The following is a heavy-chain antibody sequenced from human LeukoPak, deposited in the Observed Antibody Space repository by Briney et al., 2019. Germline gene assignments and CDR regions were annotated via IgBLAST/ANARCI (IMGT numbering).Heavy chain of an antibody. Sequence: GGSLRLSCAASGFTFSSYWMSWVRQAPGKGLEWVANIKQDGSEKYYVDSVRGRFAISRVNAKNSLHLQMNSLRVEDTAVYYCATGKAAHLFDYWGQGTLVTVSS. J-gene: IGHJ4*02. CDR3: ATGKAAHLFDY. D-gene: IGHD6-6*01. V-gene: IGHV3-7*01. CDR2: IKQDGSEK. CDR1: GFTFSSYW.